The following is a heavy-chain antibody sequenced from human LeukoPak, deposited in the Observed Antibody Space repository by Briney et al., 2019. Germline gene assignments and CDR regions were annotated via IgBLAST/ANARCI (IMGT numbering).Heavy chain of an antibody. CDR3: ARSVRGTYYYFDY. V-gene: IGHV1-18*01. J-gene: IGHJ4*02. CDR2: ISGSTGNT. CDR1: DYTFARYG. Sequence: ASVKVSCKASDYTFARYGMSWVRQAPGQGLEWMGWISGSTGNTNYAQKIQGRVTMTTDTSTSTAYMELRSLSFDDTAIYYCARSVRGTYYYFDYWGQGTLVTVSS. D-gene: IGHD1-26*01.